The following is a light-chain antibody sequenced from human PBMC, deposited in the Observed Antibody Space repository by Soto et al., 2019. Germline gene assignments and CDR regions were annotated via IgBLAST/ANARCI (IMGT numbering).Light chain of an antibody. CDR1: SSNIGGYNY. J-gene: IGLJ3*02. CDR2: DDT. Sequence: QSVLTQPPSASGSPGQSITISCSGTSSNIGGYNYVSWYQQHPGTPPKLMIYDDTKRPSGVSDRFSGSKSGNTASLTICGLQAEDEADYYCGSCTSSRTFRVFGGGTKLTVL. CDR3: GSCTSSRTFRV. V-gene: IGLV2-14*01.